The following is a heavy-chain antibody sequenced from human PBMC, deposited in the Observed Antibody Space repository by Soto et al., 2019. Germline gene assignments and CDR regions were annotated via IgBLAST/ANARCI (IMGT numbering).Heavy chain of an antibody. V-gene: IGHV2-5*02. CDR2: IYWDDDK. D-gene: IGHD2-2*01. J-gene: IGHJ4*02. Sequence: QITLKESGPTLVKPTQTLTLTCTFSGFSLDTTGVGVGWIRQPPGKALEWLALIYWDDDKRYSPSLKSRLTITKDTSNNQVVLAMTDMDPVDTATYYCAHLLGGCSSKGCSPLRYDYWGQGILVTVSS. CDR3: AHLLGGCSSKGCSPLRYDY. CDR1: GFSLDTTGVG.